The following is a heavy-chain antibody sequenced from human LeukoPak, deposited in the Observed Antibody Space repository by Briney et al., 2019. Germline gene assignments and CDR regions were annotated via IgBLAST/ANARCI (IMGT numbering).Heavy chain of an antibody. Sequence: GASVKVSCKASGETFTSYGISWVRQAPGQGLEWMGWIIAYNGNTNYAQQLQGRVTMTKDTPTSTAYTELRSLRSDDTAVYNSARVGSTVTTVYYYYYGMDVWGHGTTVTVSS. CDR2: IIAYNGNT. CDR3: ARVGSTVTTVYYYYYGMDV. V-gene: IGHV1-18*01. J-gene: IGHJ6*02. D-gene: IGHD4-17*01. CDR1: GETFTSYG.